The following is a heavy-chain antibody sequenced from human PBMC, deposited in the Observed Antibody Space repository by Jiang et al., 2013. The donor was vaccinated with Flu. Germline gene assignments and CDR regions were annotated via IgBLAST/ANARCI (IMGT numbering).Heavy chain of an antibody. CDR3: ATDPTAVAWYEGHY. D-gene: IGHD6-19*01. Sequence: PEDGETIYAQKFQGRVTMTEDTSTDTAYMELSSLRSEDTAVYYCATDPTAVAWYEGHYWGQGTLVTVSS. CDR2: PEDGET. J-gene: IGHJ4*02. V-gene: IGHV1-24*01.